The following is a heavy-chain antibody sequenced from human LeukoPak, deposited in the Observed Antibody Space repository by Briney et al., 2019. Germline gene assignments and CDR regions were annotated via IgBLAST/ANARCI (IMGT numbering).Heavy chain of an antibody. CDR3: ARAETSGTTDY. CDR1: GFTFSNCW. J-gene: IGHJ4*02. D-gene: IGHD1-1*01. CDR2: INQDGSEK. V-gene: IGHV3-7*01. Sequence: RGSLRLSCAASGFTFSNCWMSWVRQAPEKGLEWVANINQDGSEKYYVDSVKGRFTFSRDNGKNSLYLYMNSLRADDTAVYYCARAETSGTTDYWGQGTLVTVSS.